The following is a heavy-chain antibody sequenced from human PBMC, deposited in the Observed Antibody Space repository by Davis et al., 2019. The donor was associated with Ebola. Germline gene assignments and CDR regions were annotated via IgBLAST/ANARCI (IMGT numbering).Heavy chain of an antibody. CDR2: IYYSGST. CDR3: ARSLIGGLSQERDYYYYGMDV. D-gene: IGHD4-23*01. J-gene: IGHJ6*02. CDR1: GGSISSSSYY. V-gene: IGHV4-61*01. Sequence: GSLRLSCTVSGGSISSSSYYWSWIRQPPGKGLEWIGYIYYSGSTNYNPSLKSRVTISVDTSKNQFSLKLSSVTAADTAVYYCARSLIGGLSQERDYYYYGMDVWGQGTTVTVSS.